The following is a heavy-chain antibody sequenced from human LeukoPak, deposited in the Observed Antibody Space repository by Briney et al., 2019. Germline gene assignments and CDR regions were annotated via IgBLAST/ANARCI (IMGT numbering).Heavy chain of an antibody. CDR3: ARVARDELRYFDWLLGGFDY. Sequence: SSETLSLTCTVSGGSISSSSYYWGWIRQPPGKGLEWIGSIYYSGSTYYNPSLKSRVTISVDTSKNQFSLKLSSVTAAGTAVYYCARVARDELRYFDWLLGGFDYWGQGTLVTVSS. CDR1: GGSISSSSYY. V-gene: IGHV4-39*07. CDR2: IYYSGST. D-gene: IGHD3-9*01. J-gene: IGHJ4*02.